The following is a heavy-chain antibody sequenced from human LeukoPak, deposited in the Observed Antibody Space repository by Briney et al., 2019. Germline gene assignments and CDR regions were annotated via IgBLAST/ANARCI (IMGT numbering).Heavy chain of an antibody. Sequence: GRSLRLSCVGTGFSLDDYAMHWVRQVPGKGLEWVSSISWDSGSQAYADSVKGRFTISRDKAKNSLFLEMNSLRPEDTAFYYCIKDMGFDLLKDAFHIWGQGTLVTVSS. D-gene: IGHD1-26*01. CDR3: IKDMGFDLLKDAFHI. V-gene: IGHV3-9*01. CDR1: GFSLDDYA. CDR2: ISWDSGSQ. J-gene: IGHJ3*02.